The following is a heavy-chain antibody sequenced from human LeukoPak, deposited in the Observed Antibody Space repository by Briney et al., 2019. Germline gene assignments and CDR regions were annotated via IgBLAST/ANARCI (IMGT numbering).Heavy chain of an antibody. Sequence: SETLSLTCTVSGGSISSGSYYWSWIRQPAGKGLEWIGRIYTSGSTNYNPSLKSRVTISVDTSKNQFSLKLSSVTAADTAVYYCASGGGSYSLDYWGQGTLVTVSS. CDR3: ASGGGSYSLDY. CDR2: IYTSGST. V-gene: IGHV4-61*02. J-gene: IGHJ4*02. D-gene: IGHD1-26*01. CDR1: GGSISSGSYY.